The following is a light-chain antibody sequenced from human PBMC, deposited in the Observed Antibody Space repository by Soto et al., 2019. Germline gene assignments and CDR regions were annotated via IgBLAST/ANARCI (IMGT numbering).Light chain of an antibody. J-gene: IGKJ1*01. Sequence: EIVFTQSPGTLSLSPGERATLSCRASQSVSSSYLAWYQQKPGQAPRLLIYGASSRATGIPDRFSGSGSGTDFTLTSSRLEPEDFAVYYCQQYGRSPWTFGQGTKVDIK. CDR1: QSVSSSY. CDR2: GAS. CDR3: QQYGRSPWT. V-gene: IGKV3-20*01.